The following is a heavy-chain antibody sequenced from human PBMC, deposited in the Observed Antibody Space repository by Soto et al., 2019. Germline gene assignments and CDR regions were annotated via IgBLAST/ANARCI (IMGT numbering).Heavy chain of an antibody. D-gene: IGHD6-13*01. J-gene: IGHJ4*02. Sequence: SVKVSCKASGGTFSSDAISWVRQAPGQGLEWMGGIIPIFGTANYAQKFQGRVTITADKSTSTAYMELSSLRSEDTAVYYCARASGYSSSWYDYWGQGTLVTVSS. CDR3: ARASGYSSSWYDY. CDR2: IIPIFGTA. V-gene: IGHV1-69*06. CDR1: GGTFSSDA.